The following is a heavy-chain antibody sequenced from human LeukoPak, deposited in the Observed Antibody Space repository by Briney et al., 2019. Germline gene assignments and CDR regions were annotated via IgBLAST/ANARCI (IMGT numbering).Heavy chain of an antibody. J-gene: IGHJ3*01. V-gene: IGHV3-7*01. Sequence: GGSLRLSCAASGFTFSSYWMSWVRQAPGKGLEWVANIKQDGSEKYYVDSVKGRFTISRDNAKNSLYLQMNSLRAEDTPVYYCARDRARSGFDAFDLWGQGTMVTVSS. CDR3: ARDRARSGFDAFDL. D-gene: IGHD3-3*01. CDR2: IKQDGSEK. CDR1: GFTFSSYW.